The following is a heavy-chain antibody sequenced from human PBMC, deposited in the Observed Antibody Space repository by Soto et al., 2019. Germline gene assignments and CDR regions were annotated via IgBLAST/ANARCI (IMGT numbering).Heavy chain of an antibody. CDR1: GDPFQTFG. CDR3: VSDGGDQGSGFDY. J-gene: IGHJ4*01. D-gene: IGHD3-10*01. V-gene: IGHV1-18*01. Sequence: ASVKVSWKPFGDPFQTFGISWVRQAPGQGLQWMGWISTYNGNTEYAPKMQDRVTMTTDSSTSTAYLDLRSLRSDDTAVYYCVSDGGDQGSGFDYWR. CDR2: ISTYNGNT.